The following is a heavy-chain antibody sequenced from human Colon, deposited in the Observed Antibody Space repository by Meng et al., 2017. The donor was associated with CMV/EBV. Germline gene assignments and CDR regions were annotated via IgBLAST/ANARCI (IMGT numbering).Heavy chain of an antibody. CDR3: ARDLWSGSSDYFDY. D-gene: IGHD3-3*01. V-gene: IGHV1-2*02. J-gene: IGHJ4*02. CDR1: GYTFTGFY. Sequence: QGPLVQSGAGLQKPGSSLKVSCKASGYTFTGFYIQWVRQAPGQGLEWMGWINPKSGDTIYEQKFQGRVTMTRDTSISTVYMDLNSLRSDDTAVYFCARDLWSGSSDYFDYWGQGTLVTVSS. CDR2: INPKSGDT.